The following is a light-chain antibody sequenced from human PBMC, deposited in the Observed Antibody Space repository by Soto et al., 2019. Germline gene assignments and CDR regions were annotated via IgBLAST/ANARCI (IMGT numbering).Light chain of an antibody. V-gene: IGKV1-39*01. CDR1: QTINNF. Sequence: DIQMTQSPSSLFASVGDRVTVTCRASQTINNFLNWYHQKPGKAPKLLIYGASSLQSGVPSRFSGSGSGTDFIFTISNLQPEDFATYFCQQSYSTPPTFGQGTKVEIK. CDR2: GAS. CDR3: QQSYSTPPT. J-gene: IGKJ1*01.